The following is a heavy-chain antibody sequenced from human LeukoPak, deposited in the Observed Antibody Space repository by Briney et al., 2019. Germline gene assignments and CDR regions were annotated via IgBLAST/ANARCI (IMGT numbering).Heavy chain of an antibody. J-gene: IGHJ4*02. CDR1: GGTFSSYA. D-gene: IGHD2-2*01. V-gene: IGHV1-8*03. Sequence: GASVKVSCKASGGTFSSYAISWVRQATGQGLEWMGWINPNSDNTDYAQKFQGRVTFTRNTSINTAYMELTSLRSEDTAVYYCAIGAVGFDYWGQGTLVTVSS. CDR2: INPNSDNT. CDR3: AIGAVGFDY.